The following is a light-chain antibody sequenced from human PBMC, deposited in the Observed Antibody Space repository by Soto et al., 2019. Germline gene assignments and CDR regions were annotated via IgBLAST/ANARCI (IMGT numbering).Light chain of an antibody. V-gene: IGKV1-9*01. CDR1: QGINTY. J-gene: IGKJ5*01. CDR2: AAS. CDR3: QQLDNYPIT. Sequence: DIQFTQSPSFVSASVGDRVTLTCRASQGINTYLAWYQQKPWKTPKLLVYAASTLQSGVPSRFSGSGSGTEFTLTISSLQPEDFATYYCQQLDNYPITFGQGTRLEI.